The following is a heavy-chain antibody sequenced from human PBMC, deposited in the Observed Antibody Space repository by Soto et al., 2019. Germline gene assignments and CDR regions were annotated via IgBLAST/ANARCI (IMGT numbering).Heavy chain of an antibody. V-gene: IGHV4-59*01. Sequence: SETLSLTCTVSGGSISSYYWSWIRQPPGKGLEWIGYIYYSGSTNYNPSLKSRVTISVDTSKDQFSLKLSSVTAADTAVYYCARDLADYYDSSGYGLDVWGQGTTVTVPS. CDR3: ARDLADYYDSSGYGLDV. CDR2: IYYSGST. J-gene: IGHJ6*02. CDR1: GGSISSYY. D-gene: IGHD3-22*01.